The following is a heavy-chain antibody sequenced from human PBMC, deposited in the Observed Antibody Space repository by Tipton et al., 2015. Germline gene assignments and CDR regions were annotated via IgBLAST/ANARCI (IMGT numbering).Heavy chain of an antibody. Sequence: QLVQSGAEVKKPGASVKVSCKASGYTFTSYYIHWVRQAPGQGLEWMGIINPSGGSTSYAEKFQGRVTMTRDTSTSTVYMELSSLRSEDTAVYYCARARGRHGGLFDSWGQGILVTVSS. CDR3: ARARGRHGGLFDS. D-gene: IGHD4-23*01. CDR2: INPSGGST. J-gene: IGHJ4*02. CDR1: GYTFTSYY. V-gene: IGHV1-46*01.